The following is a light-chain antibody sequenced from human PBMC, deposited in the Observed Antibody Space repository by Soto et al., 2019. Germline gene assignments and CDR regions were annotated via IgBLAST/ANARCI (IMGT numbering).Light chain of an antibody. CDR2: DAS. Sequence: DIPMTQSPSTLSASVGDRVTITCRASQSISSWLDWYQQKPGKAPKLLIYDASSLESGVPSRFSGSGSGTEFTLTISSLQPDDFATYYCQQYNSYWTFGQGTKVEIK. V-gene: IGKV1-5*01. CDR1: QSISSW. J-gene: IGKJ1*01. CDR3: QQYNSYWT.